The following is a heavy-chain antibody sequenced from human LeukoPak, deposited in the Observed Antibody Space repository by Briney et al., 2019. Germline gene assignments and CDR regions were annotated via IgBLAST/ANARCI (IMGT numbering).Heavy chain of an antibody. CDR3: ARSSSWEGFDF. CDR2: IYPRDSDT. Sequence: GASLPISCQGSGSSFTDYWIGWVRPVPGKGLEWMGIIYPRDSDTRYSPSFQGQVTISADKSISTAYLQWSSLKASDTAIFYCARSSSWEGFDFWGQGTLVAVSS. J-gene: IGHJ1*01. CDR1: GSSFTDYW. D-gene: IGHD6-13*01. V-gene: IGHV5-51*01.